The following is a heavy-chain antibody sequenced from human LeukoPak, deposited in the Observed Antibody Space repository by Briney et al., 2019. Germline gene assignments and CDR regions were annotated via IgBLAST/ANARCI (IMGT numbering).Heavy chain of an antibody. Sequence: QPGGSLRLSCAASGFTVSSNYMSWVRQAPGKGLEWVSVIYSGGSTYYADSVKGRFTISRDNSKNTLYLQMNSLRAEDTAVYYCARDSHDSSGYYVPYYYYYGMDVWGQGTTVTVSS. CDR3: ARDSHDSSGYYVPYYYYYGMDV. CDR2: IYSGGST. CDR1: GFTVSSNY. D-gene: IGHD3-22*01. J-gene: IGHJ6*02. V-gene: IGHV3-66*01.